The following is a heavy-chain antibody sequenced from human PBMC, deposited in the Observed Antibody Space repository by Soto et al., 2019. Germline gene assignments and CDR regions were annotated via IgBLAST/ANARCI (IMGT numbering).Heavy chain of an antibody. CDR3: ARGNYCSGDRCTDGPNWFGL. Sequence: EVRLVESGGGLVQPGGSLRLSCAASGFTFTTFSMSWVRRAPGKGLEWVSYIHSSSTTIFYADSVKGRFTISRDNAKNSLYLQMNSLRVEDTAVYYCARGNYCSGDRCTDGPNWFGLWGQGTLVTVSS. V-gene: IGHV3-48*01. D-gene: IGHD2-15*01. CDR1: GFTFTTFS. J-gene: IGHJ5*02. CDR2: IHSSSTTI.